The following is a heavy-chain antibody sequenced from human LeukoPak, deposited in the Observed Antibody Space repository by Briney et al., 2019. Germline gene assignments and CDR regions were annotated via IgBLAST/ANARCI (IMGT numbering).Heavy chain of an antibody. CDR1: GFTFNRYG. CDR2: TGSDGKKT. V-gene: IGHV3-33*01. D-gene: IGHD2-15*01. CDR3: ARQMVEGQQNYYMDV. J-gene: IGHJ6*03. Sequence: PGGSLRLSCAASGFTFNRYGMHWVRQAPGKGLEWVAFTGSDGKKTFYGDSLNGRFTISRDNFEDTVFLQMNTMRAEDTAVYYCARQMVEGQQNYYMDVWGNGTTVTVPS.